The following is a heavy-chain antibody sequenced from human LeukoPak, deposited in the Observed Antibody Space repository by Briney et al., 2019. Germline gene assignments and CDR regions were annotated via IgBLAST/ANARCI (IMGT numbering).Heavy chain of an antibody. CDR2: IYYSGST. CDR3: AIAAAGPPPYYYYYMDV. Sequence: SETLSLTCTVSGGSISSYYWSWIRQPPGKGLEWIGYIYYSGSTNYNPSLKSRVTISVDTSKNQFSLKLSSVTAADTAVYYCAIAAAGPPPYYYYYMDVWGKGTTVTVSS. CDR1: GGSISSYY. D-gene: IGHD6-13*01. J-gene: IGHJ6*03. V-gene: IGHV4-59*08.